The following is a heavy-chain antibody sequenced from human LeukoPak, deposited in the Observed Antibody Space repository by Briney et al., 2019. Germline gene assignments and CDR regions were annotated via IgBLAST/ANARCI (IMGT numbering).Heavy chain of an antibody. V-gene: IGHV1-2*06. CDR2: INPNSGGT. D-gene: IGHD6-19*01. CDR3: ARDLNSSPALSHFDY. CDR1: GYTFTSYY. Sequence: ASVKVSCKASGYTFTSYYMHWVRQAPGQGLEWMGRINPNSGGTNYAQKFQGRVTMTRDTSISTAYMELGSLRSEDTAVYYCARDLNSSPALSHFDYWGQGTLVTVSS. J-gene: IGHJ4*02.